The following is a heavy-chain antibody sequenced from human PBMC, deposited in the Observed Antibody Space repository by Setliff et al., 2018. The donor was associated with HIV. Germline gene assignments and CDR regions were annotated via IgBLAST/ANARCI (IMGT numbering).Heavy chain of an antibody. V-gene: IGHV4-59*01. D-gene: IGHD1-26*01. CDR1: GGSISNYY. Sequence: PSETLSLTCTVSGGSISNYYWSWIRQPPGKGLQWIGYIYYGGSTNYNPSLKSRVTISVDTSKNQFSLKLSSVTAADTAVYYCARAGDGSPFYYYYYMDVWGKGTTVTVSS. CDR3: ARAGDGSPFYYYYYMDV. J-gene: IGHJ6*03. CDR2: IYYGGST.